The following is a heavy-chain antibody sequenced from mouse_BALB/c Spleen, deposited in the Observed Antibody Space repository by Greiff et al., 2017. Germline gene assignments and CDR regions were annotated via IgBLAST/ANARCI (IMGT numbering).Heavy chain of an antibody. Sequence: EVHLVESGGGLVQPGGSRKLSCAASGFTFSSFGMHWVRQAPEKGLEWVAYISSGSSTIYYADTVKGRFTISRDNPKNTLFLQMTSLRSEDTAMYYCARGRYYGYDPCYFDYWGQGTTLTVSS. CDR2: ISSGSSTI. J-gene: IGHJ2*01. D-gene: IGHD2-2*01. CDR3: ARGRYYGYDPCYFDY. CDR1: GFTFSSFG. V-gene: IGHV5-17*02.